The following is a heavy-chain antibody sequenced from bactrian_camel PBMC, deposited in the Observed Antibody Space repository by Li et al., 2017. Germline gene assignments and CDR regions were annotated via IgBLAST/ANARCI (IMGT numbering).Heavy chain of an antibody. V-gene: IGHV3S53*01. CDR1: GDTAKINY. J-gene: IGHJ4*01. CDR3: AAAILRPCSLLFFSHLEAN. Sequence: HVQLVESGGGSVQAGGSLRLSCKYSGDTAKINYIAWFRQAVGKEREAVAAVYSAGSLSVYADSVKGRFTISQNNAKNTLYLQMNSLKLEDTAMYYCAAAILRPCSLLFFSHLEANWGQGTQVTVS. CDR2: VYSAGSLS.